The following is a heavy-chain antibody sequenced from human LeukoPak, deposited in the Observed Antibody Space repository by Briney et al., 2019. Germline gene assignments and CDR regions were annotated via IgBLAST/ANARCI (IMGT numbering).Heavy chain of an antibody. V-gene: IGHV4-38-2*01. CDR2: IYHSGST. J-gene: IGHJ4*02. CDR1: GYSISSGYY. D-gene: IGHD1-26*01. CDR3: SRAAPARWSYYATCFDY. Sequence: KTSETLPLTCAVSGYSISSGYYWGWIRQPPGKGLEWIGSIYHSGSTYYNPSLKSRVTISVDTSKNQFSLKLSSVTAVDTAVYYCSRAAPARWSYYATCFDYWGQGTLVTVSS.